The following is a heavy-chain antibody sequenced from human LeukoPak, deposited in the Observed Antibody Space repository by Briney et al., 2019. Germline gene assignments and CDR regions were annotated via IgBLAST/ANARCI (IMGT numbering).Heavy chain of an antibody. CDR2: IKEDGSDK. Sequence: GGSLRLSCAVSGFTFSDYWMTWVRQAPGRGLEWVAHIKEDGSDKQYVDSVQGRFTISRDNAENSLYLQMNSLRAEDTAVYYCVRESSVWVGPGIGRPLDVWGKGTAVTVSS. CDR1: GFTFSDYW. V-gene: IGHV3-7*01. D-gene: IGHD3-16*01. J-gene: IGHJ6*04. CDR3: VRESSVWVGPGIGRPLDV.